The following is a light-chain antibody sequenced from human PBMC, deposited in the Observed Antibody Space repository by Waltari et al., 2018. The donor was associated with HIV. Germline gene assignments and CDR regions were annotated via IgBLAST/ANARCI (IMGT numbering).Light chain of an antibody. CDR1: QGIRYD. J-gene: IGKJ2*01. CDR2: AAS. V-gene: IGKV1-17*01. CDR3: LQHNNYPYT. Sequence: DIQMTQSPSSLSASVGDRVTITCRASQGIRYDLAWYQQKPGKAPKRLIFAASHLQSDVPSRFSGSGSGTEFTLTISSLQPEDFATYYCLQHNNYPYTFGQGTKLDIK.